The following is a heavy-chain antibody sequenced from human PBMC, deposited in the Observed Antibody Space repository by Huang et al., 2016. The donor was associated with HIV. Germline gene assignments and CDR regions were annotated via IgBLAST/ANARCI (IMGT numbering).Heavy chain of an antibody. V-gene: IGHV1-3*01. CDR2: NNAGNGNT. CDR1: GYIFSTYD. D-gene: IGHD6-25*01. Sequence: QVQLVQSGANVKKPGASVKVSCKASGYIFSTYDTHLVRQAPGQRLEWMGRNNAGNGNTKYSQRFQGRVTITRDTAANTAYVELSSLRSEDTGVYYCARGIAAGDYWVQGTLVTVSS. CDR3: ARGIAAGDY. J-gene: IGHJ4*02.